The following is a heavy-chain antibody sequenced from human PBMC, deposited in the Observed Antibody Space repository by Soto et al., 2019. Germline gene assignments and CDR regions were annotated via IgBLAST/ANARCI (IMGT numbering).Heavy chain of an antibody. V-gene: IGHV3-30*03. CDR3: AREMEQRLVRGWFDP. J-gene: IGHJ5*02. CDR1: GFTLTYYG. Sequence: QVQLVESGGGVVQPGRSLRLSCAASGFTLTYYGMHWVRQAPGKGLVWVAVISYDGSNTYYADSVKGRFTISRGNSKNALYMQMDSLRPENTAVYYCAREMEQRLVRGWFDPWGQGSLVTVSS. CDR2: ISYDGSNT. D-gene: IGHD6-13*01.